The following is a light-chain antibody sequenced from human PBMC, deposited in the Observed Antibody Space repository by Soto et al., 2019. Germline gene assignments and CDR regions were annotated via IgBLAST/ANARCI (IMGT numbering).Light chain of an antibody. CDR3: SSYAASGNLWV. CDR2: EVT. Sequence: QSALTQPPSASRAPGQSVTISCTGTISDVGGYNYVSWYQQHPGKSPKLMSYEVTQRPSGVPNRFSGSKSGNTASLTVSGLQAEDEADYYCSSYAASGNLWVYGGVTKLTVL. CDR1: ISDVGGYNY. V-gene: IGLV2-8*02. J-gene: IGLJ3*02.